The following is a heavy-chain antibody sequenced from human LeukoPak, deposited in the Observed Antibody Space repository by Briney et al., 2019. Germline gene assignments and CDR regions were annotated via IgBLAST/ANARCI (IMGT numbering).Heavy chain of an antibody. CDR2: FSASGNYT. V-gene: IGHV3-23*01. Sequence: GGSLRLSCAASGFTFASYAMSWVRQAPGKGLEWVSTFSASGNYTYYADSVKGRSTISRDNSKNTLYLQMNSLRVEDTAVYYCAKDRRELDYWGQGTLVTVSS. D-gene: IGHD1-26*01. J-gene: IGHJ4*02. CDR3: AKDRRELDY. CDR1: GFTFASYA.